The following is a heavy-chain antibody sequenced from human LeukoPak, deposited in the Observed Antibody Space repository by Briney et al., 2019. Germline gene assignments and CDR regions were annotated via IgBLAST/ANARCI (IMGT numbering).Heavy chain of an antibody. CDR1: GYTFTDYY. CDR2: INPNSGGT. V-gene: IGHV1-2*02. CDR3: ATSGGTSGPELDC. J-gene: IGHJ4*02. Sequence: GASVKVSCKTSGYTFTDYYMHWVRQAPGQGLEWMGCINPNSGGTNYAQKFQGRVTMTRDTSISTAYMELSRMTSDDTAVYYCATSGGTSGPELDCWGQGTLVTVSS. D-gene: IGHD3-3*01.